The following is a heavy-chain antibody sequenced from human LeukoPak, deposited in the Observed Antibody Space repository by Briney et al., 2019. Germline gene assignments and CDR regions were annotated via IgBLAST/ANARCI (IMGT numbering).Heavy chain of an antibody. Sequence: QTGGSLRLSCAASGFTFSSYAMSWVRQAPGKGLEWVSAISGSGGSTYYADSVKGRFTISRDNSKNTLYLQMNSLRAEDTAVYYCAGDIGAARPYYHYGMDVWGQGTTVTVSS. V-gene: IGHV3-23*01. CDR2: ISGSGGST. D-gene: IGHD6-6*01. J-gene: IGHJ6*02. CDR3: AGDIGAARPYYHYGMDV. CDR1: GFTFSSYA.